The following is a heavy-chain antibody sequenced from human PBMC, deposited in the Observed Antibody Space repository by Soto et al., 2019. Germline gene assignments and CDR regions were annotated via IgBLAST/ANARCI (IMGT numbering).Heavy chain of an antibody. J-gene: IGHJ4*02. CDR2: INPNSGGT. CDR1: GYTFTGYY. CDR3: ARGEGGPRWGSIDY. D-gene: IGHD2-21*01. V-gene: IGHV1-2*04. Sequence: ASVKVSCKASGYTFTGYYMHWVRPAPGQGLEWMGWINPNSGGTNYAQKFQGWVTMTRDTSISTAYMELSRLRSDDTAVYYCARGEGGPRWGSIDYWGQGTLVTVSS.